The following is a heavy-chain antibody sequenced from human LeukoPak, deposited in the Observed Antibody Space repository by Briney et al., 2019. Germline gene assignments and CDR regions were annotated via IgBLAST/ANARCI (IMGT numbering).Heavy chain of an antibody. Sequence: PSETLSLTCTVSGGSISSYYWSWIRQPAGKGLEWIGRIYTSGSTNYNPSPKSRVTMSVDTSKNQFSLKLSSVTAADTAVYYCARDRSYSYSGSRINWFDPWGQGTLVTVSS. J-gene: IGHJ5*02. CDR3: ARDRSYSYSGSRINWFDP. D-gene: IGHD1-26*01. V-gene: IGHV4-4*07. CDR1: GGSISSYY. CDR2: IYTSGST.